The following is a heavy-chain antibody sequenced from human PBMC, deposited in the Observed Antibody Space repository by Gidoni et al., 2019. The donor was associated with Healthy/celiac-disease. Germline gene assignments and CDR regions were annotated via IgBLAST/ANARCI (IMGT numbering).Heavy chain of an antibody. J-gene: IGHJ5*02. CDR1: GGSISSGSYY. CDR3: ARSYGDYTWNCFDP. Sequence: QVQLQESGPGLVKPSQTLSLTCTVSGGSISSGSYYWSWIRQPAGKGLEWIGRIYTSGSTRYNTNYNPSLKSRVTISVDTSKNQFSLKLRSVTAADTAVYYCARSYGDYTWNCFDPWGQGTLVTVSS. D-gene: IGHD4-17*01. CDR2: IYTSGSTRYNT. V-gene: IGHV4-61*02.